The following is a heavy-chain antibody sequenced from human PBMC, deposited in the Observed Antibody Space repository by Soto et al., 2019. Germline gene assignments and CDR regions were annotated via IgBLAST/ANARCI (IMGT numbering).Heavy chain of an antibody. V-gene: IGHV3-23*01. D-gene: IGHD2-21*01. CDR3: ARKILVSTTRPEYWYFDL. CDR1: GFTFFNYA. Sequence: EVQLLESGGGLVQPGGSLRLSCAGSGFTFFNYAMNWVRQAPGKGLEWVSSISGGGDATFFPDSVRGRFTFSRDNSKNTVTLQMNSLGVESTAVYYCARKILVSTTRPEYWYFDLWGRGTLVTVSS. J-gene: IGHJ2*01. CDR2: ISGGGDAT.